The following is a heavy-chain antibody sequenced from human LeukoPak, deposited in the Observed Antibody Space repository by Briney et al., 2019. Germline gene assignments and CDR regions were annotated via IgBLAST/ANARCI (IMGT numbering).Heavy chain of an antibody. D-gene: IGHD3-22*01. J-gene: IGHJ4*02. CDR1: GGSFGGYY. CDR3: ARGSSRYYYDSSGHSY. Sequence: SETLSLTCAVYGGSFGGYYWSWIRQPPGKGLEWIGEINHSGSTNYNPSLKSRVTISVDTSKNQFSLKLSSVTAADTAVYYCARGSSRYYYDSSGHSYWGQGTLVTVSS. CDR2: INHSGST. V-gene: IGHV4-34*01.